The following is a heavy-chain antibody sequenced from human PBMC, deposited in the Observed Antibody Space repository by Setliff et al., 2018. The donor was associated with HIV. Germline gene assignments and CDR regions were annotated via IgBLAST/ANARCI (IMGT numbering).Heavy chain of an antibody. D-gene: IGHD3-16*01. V-gene: IGHV3-21*01. J-gene: IGHJ4*02. CDR2: ISSFGDK. Sequence: GGSLRLSCAASGFTFSTYRMNWVRQAPGKGLEWVSSISSFGDKYYGDSVKGRFTISRDNAKNTLYLQMNGLSAEDTAVYYCARDRFRGGVGTGLAEYWGQGTVVTVSS. CDR1: GFTFSTYR. CDR3: ARDRFRGGVGTGLAEY.